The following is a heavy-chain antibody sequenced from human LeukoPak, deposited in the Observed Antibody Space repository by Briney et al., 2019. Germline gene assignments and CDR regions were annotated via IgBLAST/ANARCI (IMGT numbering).Heavy chain of an antibody. Sequence: GGSLRLSRAASGFTFSDYAINWVRQAPGKGLEWVSSISRGGVTTYYADSVKGRFTISRDNSNNTLYLHMNSLRAEDTAVYYCVSRAGSPWGPFDDWGQGTLVTVSS. V-gene: IGHV3-23*01. D-gene: IGHD7-27*01. CDR2: ISRGGVTT. J-gene: IGHJ4*02. CDR3: VSRAGSPWGPFDD. CDR1: GFTFSDYA.